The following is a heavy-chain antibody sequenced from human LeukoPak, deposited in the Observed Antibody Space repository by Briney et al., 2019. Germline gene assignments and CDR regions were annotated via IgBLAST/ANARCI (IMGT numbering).Heavy chain of an antibody. CDR2: IFYSGST. J-gene: IGHJ5*02. D-gene: IGHD2-21*02. CDR3: ARVQYCGGDCYSGDNWFAP. V-gene: IGHV4-30-4*08. Sequence: SAILSLTCIVSGGSIRTSSYYWSWIRKPPGKGLEWIGYIFYSGSTYYKPSLKSRVTISVDTSKNQLSLKPPSVTAADTAVYSCARVQYCGGDCYSGDNWFAPWGQGTLVTVSS. CDR1: GGSIRTSSYY.